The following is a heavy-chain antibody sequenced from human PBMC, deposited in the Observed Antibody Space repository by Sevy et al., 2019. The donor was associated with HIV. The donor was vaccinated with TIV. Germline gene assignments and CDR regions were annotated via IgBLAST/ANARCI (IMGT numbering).Heavy chain of an antibody. CDR3: ASWLAGSVDF. CDR2: IFPIFGTA. V-gene: IGHV1-69*13. Sequence: ASVKVSCKASGGTFSSSAISWVRQAPGQGLEWMGEIFPIFGTAKYAQTFQGRVTISADESTSTAYMELSSLRSEDTAVYFCASWLAGSVDFWGHGTLVTVSS. D-gene: IGHD5-12*01. CDR1: GGTFSSSA. J-gene: IGHJ4*01.